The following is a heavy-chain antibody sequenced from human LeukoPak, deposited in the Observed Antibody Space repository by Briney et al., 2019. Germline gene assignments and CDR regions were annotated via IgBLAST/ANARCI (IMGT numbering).Heavy chain of an antibody. Sequence: ASVKVSCKASGYTLTSYYMHWVRQAPGQGPEWMGVINPSGGRTTSYAQKIQGRVTMTRDTSMSTVNTELSSLRSEDTAVYYCARGGGVVVFDYWGQGTLVTVSS. CDR2: INPSGGRT. CDR3: ARGGGVVVFDY. J-gene: IGHJ4*02. CDR1: GYTLTSYY. V-gene: IGHV1-46*01. D-gene: IGHD3-3*01.